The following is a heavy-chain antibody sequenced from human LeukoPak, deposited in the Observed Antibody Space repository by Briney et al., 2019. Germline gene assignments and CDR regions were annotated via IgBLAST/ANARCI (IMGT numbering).Heavy chain of an antibody. CDR3: ARIQLTIHSLFYYYYSVMDV. D-gene: IGHD3-3*01. CDR2: IKQDGSEK. V-gene: IGHV3-7*01. CDR1: GFTFSSYW. Sequence: GGSLRLSCAASGFTFSSYWMSWVRQAPGKGLEWVANIKQDGSEKYYVDSVKGRFTISRDNAKNSLYLQMNSLRAEDTAVYYCARIQLTIHSLFYYYYSVMDVWGQGTTVTVSS. J-gene: IGHJ6*02.